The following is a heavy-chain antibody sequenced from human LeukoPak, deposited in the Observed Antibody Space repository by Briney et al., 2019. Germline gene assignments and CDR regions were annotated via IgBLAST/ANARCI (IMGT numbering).Heavy chain of an antibody. Sequence: SETLSLTCTVSGDSISSNNYYWGWIRQPPGKGLEWIGTFYYGGGTYHNPSLKSRVTISVDTSKNQFSLRLSSVTAADTALYYCASGGEQLWPYEPFSSWGQGTLVTVSS. CDR1: GDSISSNNYY. CDR2: FYYGGGT. V-gene: IGHV4-39*01. D-gene: IGHD5-18*01. CDR3: ASGGEQLWPYEPFSS. J-gene: IGHJ5*02.